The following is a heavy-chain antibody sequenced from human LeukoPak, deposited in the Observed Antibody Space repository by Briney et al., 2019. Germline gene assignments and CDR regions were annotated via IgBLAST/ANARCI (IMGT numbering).Heavy chain of an antibody. CDR2: INPNSGGT. CDR3: AREVAVAGPFDY. D-gene: IGHD6-19*01. V-gene: IGHV1-2*02. J-gene: IGHJ4*02. CDR1: GYTFTGYY. Sequence: ASVKVSCKASGYTFTGYYMHWVRQAPGQGLEWMGWINPNSGGTNYAQKFQGRVTMTRDASISTAYMELSRLRSDDTAVYYCAREVAVAGPFDYWGQGTLATVSS.